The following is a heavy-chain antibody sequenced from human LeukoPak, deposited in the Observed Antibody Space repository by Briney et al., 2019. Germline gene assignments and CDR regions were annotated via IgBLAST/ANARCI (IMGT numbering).Heavy chain of an antibody. CDR1: GGSISGYY. D-gene: IGHD3-22*01. CDR2: IYYSGNT. V-gene: IGHV4-59*12. J-gene: IGHJ4*02. Sequence: SETLSLTCTVSGGSISGYYWSWIRQPPGKRLEWIGYIYYSGNTNYNPSLKSRVTISVDTSKNQFSLKLSSVTAADTAVYYCARGGDYYDSSGYPTGDFDYWGQGTLVTVSS. CDR3: ARGGDYYDSSGYPTGDFDY.